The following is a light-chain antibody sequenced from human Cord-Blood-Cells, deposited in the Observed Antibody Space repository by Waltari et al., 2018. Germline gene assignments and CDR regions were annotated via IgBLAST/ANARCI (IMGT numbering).Light chain of an antibody. CDR3: QQSYSTPLT. Sequence: DIQMTQSPSSLSASVGESVTITCRASQSSCSYLNWYQQKPGKAPKLLIYAASSLQSGVPSRFSGSGSEDFATYYCQQSYSTPLTFGGGTKVEIK. CDR2: AAS. J-gene: IGKJ4*01. CDR1: QSSCSY. V-gene: IGKV1-39*01.